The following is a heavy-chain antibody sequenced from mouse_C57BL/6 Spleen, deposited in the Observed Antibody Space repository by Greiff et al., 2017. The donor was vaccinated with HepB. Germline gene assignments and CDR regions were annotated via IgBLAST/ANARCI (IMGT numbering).Heavy chain of an antibody. CDR2: IDPETGGT. D-gene: IGHD1-1*01. J-gene: IGHJ4*01. CDR1: GYTFTDYE. Sequence: VQVVESGAELVRPGASVTLSCKASGYTFTDYEMHWVKQTPVHGLEWIGAIDPETGGTAYNQKFKGKAILTADKSSSTAYMELRSLTSEDSAVYYCTRSITTVVRYYAMDYWGQGTSVTVSS. V-gene: IGHV1-15*01. CDR3: TRSITTVVRYYAMDY.